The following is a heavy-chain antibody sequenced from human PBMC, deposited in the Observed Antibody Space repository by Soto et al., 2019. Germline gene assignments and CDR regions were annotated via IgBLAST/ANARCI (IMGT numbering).Heavy chain of an antibody. CDR3: ESGEPAALHNWFDP. CDR2: INHSGST. D-gene: IGHD2-2*01. V-gene: IGHV4-34*01. Sequence: PSETLSLTCAVYGGSFSGYYWSWIRQPPGKGLEWIGEINHSGSTNYNPSLKSRVTISVDTSKNQFSLKLSSVTAADTAVYYCESGEPAALHNWFDPWGQGTLVT. J-gene: IGHJ5*02. CDR1: GGSFSGYY.